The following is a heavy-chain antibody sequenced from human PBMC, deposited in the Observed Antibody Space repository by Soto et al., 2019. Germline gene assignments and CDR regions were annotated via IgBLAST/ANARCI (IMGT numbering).Heavy chain of an antibody. D-gene: IGHD4-4*01. Sequence: EVQLVESGGGLVKPGRSLRLSCAASGFTFSSYSMNWVRQAPGKGLEWVSSISSSSSYIYYADSVKGRFTISRDNAKNSLYLQMTSLRAEDTAVYYCSRDSTVTTDYWGQGTLVTVSS. CDR2: ISSSSSYI. V-gene: IGHV3-21*01. CDR1: GFTFSSYS. CDR3: SRDSTVTTDY. J-gene: IGHJ4*02.